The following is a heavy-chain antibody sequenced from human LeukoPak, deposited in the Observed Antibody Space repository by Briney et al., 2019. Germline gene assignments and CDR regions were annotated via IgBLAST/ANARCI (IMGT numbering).Heavy chain of an antibody. Sequence: SETLSLTCTVSGGSISSGDYYWSWIRPPPGQGLEWIGYIYYSGSTYYNPSHKSRVTISADTSKNQFSLKLSSVTAADTAVYYCARDDHAGYFDYWGQGTLVTVSS. CDR3: ARDDHAGYFDY. CDR1: GGSISSGDYY. V-gene: IGHV4-30-4*08. D-gene: IGHD3-16*01. CDR2: IYYSGST. J-gene: IGHJ4*02.